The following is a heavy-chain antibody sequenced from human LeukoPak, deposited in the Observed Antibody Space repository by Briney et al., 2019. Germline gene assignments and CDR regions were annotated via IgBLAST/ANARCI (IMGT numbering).Heavy chain of an antibody. D-gene: IGHD3-10*01. CDR3: ASKDPGFGELSENFFDY. V-gene: IGHV3-30*01. Sequence: GGSLRLSCAASGFTSSSYAMHWVRQAPGKGLEWVAVISYDGSNKYYADSVKGRFTISRDNSKNTLYLQMNSLRAEETAVDYCASKDPGFGELSENFFDYWGQGTLVTVSS. CDR1: GFTSSSYA. CDR2: ISYDGSNK. J-gene: IGHJ4*02.